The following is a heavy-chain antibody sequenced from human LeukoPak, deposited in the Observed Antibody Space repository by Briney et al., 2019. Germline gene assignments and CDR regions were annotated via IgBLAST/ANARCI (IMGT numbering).Heavy chain of an antibody. Sequence: PSETLSLTCAVSGGSISSNSYYWGWIRQPPGKGLEWIGSIYYSGSTYYNPSLKSRVTISVDTSKNQFSLKLTSVTAADTAVYYCARGPYKYDGSGAFDIWGQGTMVTVSS. CDR3: ARGPYKYDGSGAFDI. J-gene: IGHJ3*02. D-gene: IGHD3-22*01. CDR1: GGSISSNSYY. V-gene: IGHV4-39*01. CDR2: IYYSGST.